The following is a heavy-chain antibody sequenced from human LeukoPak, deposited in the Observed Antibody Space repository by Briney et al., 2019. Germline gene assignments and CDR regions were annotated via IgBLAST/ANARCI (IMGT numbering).Heavy chain of an antibody. Sequence: GGSLRLSCAASGFTFSSYWMSWVRQAPGKGLEWVANIKQDGSEKYYVDSVKGRFTISRVNAKNSLYLQMNSLRAEDTAVYYCARHDGDYSDYFDYWGQGTLVTVSS. CDR1: GFTFSSYW. J-gene: IGHJ4*02. CDR3: ARHDGDYSDYFDY. CDR2: IKQDGSEK. D-gene: IGHD4-17*01. V-gene: IGHV3-7*01.